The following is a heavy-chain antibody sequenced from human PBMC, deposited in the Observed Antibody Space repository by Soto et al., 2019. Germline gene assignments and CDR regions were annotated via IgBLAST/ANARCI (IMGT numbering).Heavy chain of an antibody. Sequence: PVKVSCKASGNTFRSYSISWVRHAPGHGLEWMGEIIPFSDTTYSAQKFQDRVTLTADKSTSTAYLELSSLTSEDTAVYFCARDSSLYFFGGGCFRDFDYWGPGTLVTVSS. CDR2: IIPFSDTT. V-gene: IGHV1-69*06. J-gene: IGHJ4*02. CDR1: GNTFRSYS. D-gene: IGHD2-15*01. CDR3: ARDSSLYFFGGGCFRDFDY.